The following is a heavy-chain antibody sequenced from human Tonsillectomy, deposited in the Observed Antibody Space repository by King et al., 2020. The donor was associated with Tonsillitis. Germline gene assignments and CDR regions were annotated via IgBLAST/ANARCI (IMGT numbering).Heavy chain of an antibody. V-gene: IGHV5-51*01. CDR3: ARRPEGMQMQGFDY. CDR1: GYTFTNYW. CDR2: IYPDDSYT. Sequence: VQLVESWAEVKKPGEALKISWKGSGYTFTNYWNGWVRQMPGKGLEGVVIIYPDDSYTRYSPSFQGQGSISADKAIPTAYLQWSSLKASDTAMYYCARRPEGMQMQGFDYWGQGTLVTVSS. J-gene: IGHJ4*02. D-gene: IGHD5-24*01.